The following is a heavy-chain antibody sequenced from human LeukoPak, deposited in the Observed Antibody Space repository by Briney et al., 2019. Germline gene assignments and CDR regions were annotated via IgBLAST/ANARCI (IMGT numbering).Heavy chain of an antibody. CDR2: IYDSGST. CDR1: GGSISSSSYY. V-gene: IGHV4-39*01. Sequence: SETLSLTCTVSGGSISSSSYYWGWIRQPPGQGLEWIGSIYDSGSTYYNPSLKSRVTISVDTSKNQFSLKLSSETAADTAVYYCARLLLWFDPWGQGTLVTVSS. J-gene: IGHJ5*02. D-gene: IGHD2-15*01. CDR3: ARLLLWFDP.